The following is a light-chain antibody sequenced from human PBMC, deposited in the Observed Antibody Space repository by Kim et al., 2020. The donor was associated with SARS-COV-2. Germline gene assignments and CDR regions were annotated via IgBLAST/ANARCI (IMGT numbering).Light chain of an antibody. V-gene: IGLV1-47*01. CDR3: AAWDDGLSGWV. J-gene: IGLJ3*02. CDR1: SSNIGSNY. Sequence: GQRDTISCSGSSSNIGSNYVYWYQHRPGTAPKLRVYRNNQRPSGVPDRFSGSKSGTSASLAISGLRSEDEADYYCAAWDDGLSGWVFGGGTQLTVL. CDR2: RNN.